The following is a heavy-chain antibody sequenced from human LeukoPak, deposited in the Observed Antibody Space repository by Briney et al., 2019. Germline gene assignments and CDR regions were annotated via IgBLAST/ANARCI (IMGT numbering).Heavy chain of an antibody. J-gene: IGHJ4*02. V-gene: IGHV4-4*02. CDR2: IYHSGST. D-gene: IGHD4-23*01. Sequence: SGTLSLTCAVSGGSISSSNWWRWVRQPPGRGLEGVGEIYHSGSTNYNPSLKSRVTISVDKSKNQFSLKLSSVTAADTDVYYCARGSAYGGNHMGYWGQGTLVTVSS. CDR3: ARGSAYGGNHMGY. CDR1: GGSISSSNW.